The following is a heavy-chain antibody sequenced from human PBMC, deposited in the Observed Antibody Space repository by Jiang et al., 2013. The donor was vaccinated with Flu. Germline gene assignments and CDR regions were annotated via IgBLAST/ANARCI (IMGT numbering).Heavy chain of an antibody. V-gene: IGHV5-10-1*01. CDR2: IDPSDSYT. Sequence: KKPGESLRISCKGSGYSFTSYWISWVRQMPGKGLEWMGRIDPSDSYTNYSPSFQGHVTISADKSISTAYLQWSSLKASDTAMYYCARHPPITIFGDFWFDPWGQGTLVTVSS. CDR3: ARHPPITIFGDFWFDP. CDR1: GYSFTSYW. J-gene: IGHJ5*02. D-gene: IGHD3-3*01.